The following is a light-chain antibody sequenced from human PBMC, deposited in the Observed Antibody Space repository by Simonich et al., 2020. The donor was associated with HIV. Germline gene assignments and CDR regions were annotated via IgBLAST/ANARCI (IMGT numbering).Light chain of an antibody. J-gene: IGKJ1*01. CDR2: EVS. CDR1: QSLLHSDGKTY. CDR3: MQGTHWPRT. Sequence: DIVMTQTPLSLSVTPGQPASISCKSSQSLLHSDGKTYLYWYLQKPGQSPQLLIYEVSNRVAGVPDRFSGSGSGTDFTLKISRVEAEDVGVYYCMQGTHWPRTFGQGTKVEIK. V-gene: IGKV2-29*03.